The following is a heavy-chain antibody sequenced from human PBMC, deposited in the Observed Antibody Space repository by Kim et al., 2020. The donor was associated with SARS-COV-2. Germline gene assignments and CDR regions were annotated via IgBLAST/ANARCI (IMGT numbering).Heavy chain of an antibody. CDR3: ARPRSSAKNWFDP. J-gene: IGHJ5*02. Sequence: AASVKGRFTITTDNAKNTLYLQMTSLRAEDTAVYYCARPRSSAKNWFDPWGQGTLVTVSS. D-gene: IGHD6-19*01. V-gene: IGHV3-74*01.